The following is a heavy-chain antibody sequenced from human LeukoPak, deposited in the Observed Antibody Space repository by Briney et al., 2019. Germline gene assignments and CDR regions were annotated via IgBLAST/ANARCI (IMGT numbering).Heavy chain of an antibody. CDR3: ARQSSYTSGWYSDY. Sequence: PSETLSLTCAVFGGSFSGYYWGWIRQPPGKGLEWIGTIYYSGSTYYNPSLKSRVTISVDTSKNQFSLKLSSVTAADTAVYYCARQSSYTSGWYSDYWGQGTLVIVSS. CDR1: GGSFSGYY. CDR2: IYYSGST. J-gene: IGHJ4*02. D-gene: IGHD6-19*01. V-gene: IGHV4-39*01.